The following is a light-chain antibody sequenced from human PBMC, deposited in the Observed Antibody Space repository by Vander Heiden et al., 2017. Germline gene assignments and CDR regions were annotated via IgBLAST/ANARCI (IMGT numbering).Light chain of an antibody. J-gene: IGKJ4*01. Sequence: DIQMTQSPSSVSASVGDRVIITCRASEDISRWLAWYQQKPGGAPKLLIYATSRLQSGVPSRFSGSGSGTDFTLTIISLQREDFATYYCQQAKGFPLTFGGGTKVEIK. CDR2: ATS. V-gene: IGKV1-12*01. CDR3: QQAKGFPLT. CDR1: EDISRW.